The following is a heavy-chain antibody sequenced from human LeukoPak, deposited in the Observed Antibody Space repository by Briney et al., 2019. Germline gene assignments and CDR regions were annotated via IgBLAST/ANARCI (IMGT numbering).Heavy chain of an antibody. CDR3: ARDDYVWGSYHRHNWFDP. J-gene: IGHJ5*02. CDR1: GGSISIYY. Sequence: PSETLSLTCTVSGGSISIYYWSWIRQPPGKGLEWIGYINYSGSTNYNPSLKSRVAISVDTSKTQFSLKLSSVTAADTAVYYCARDDYVWGSYHRHNWFDPWGQGILVTVSS. V-gene: IGHV4-59*12. D-gene: IGHD3-16*01. CDR2: INYSGST.